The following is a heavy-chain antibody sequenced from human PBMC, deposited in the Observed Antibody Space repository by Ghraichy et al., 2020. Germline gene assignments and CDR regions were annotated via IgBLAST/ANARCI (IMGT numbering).Heavy chain of an antibody. CDR1: GAPISDYA. CDR2: VKRSGDT. Sequence: SQTLPLTCGVYGAPISDYAWSWVRQAPGKGLEWIGQVKRSGDTRYGPALKSRVDISLDTSKSQFSLNVTSVTAADTAVYFCARGLLLIDSDTSEQMGRFDAWGQGVLVTVSS. CDR3: ARGLLLIDSDTSEQMGRFDA. V-gene: IGHV4-34*01. J-gene: IGHJ4*02. D-gene: IGHD2/OR15-2a*01.